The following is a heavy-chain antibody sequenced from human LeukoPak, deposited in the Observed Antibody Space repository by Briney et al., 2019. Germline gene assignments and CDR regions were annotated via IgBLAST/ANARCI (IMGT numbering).Heavy chain of an antibody. CDR1: GFTFSSYA. CDR2: ISYDGSNK. D-gene: IGHD3-9*01. J-gene: IGHJ4*02. Sequence: GGSLRLSCAASGFTFSSYAMHWVRQAPGKGLEWVAIISYDGSNKYYADSVKGRFTISRDNSKNTLYLQMNSLRPEDTAMYYCAKTSPPYFDWAPADYWGQGTLVTVSS. CDR3: AKTSPPYFDWAPADY. V-gene: IGHV3-30*04.